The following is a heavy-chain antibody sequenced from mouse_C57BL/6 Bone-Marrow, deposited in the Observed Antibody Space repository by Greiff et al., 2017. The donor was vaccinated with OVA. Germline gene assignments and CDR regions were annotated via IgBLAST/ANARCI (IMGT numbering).Heavy chain of an antibody. J-gene: IGHJ2*01. CDR3: ARGDYGSSPFDY. V-gene: IGHV2-2*01. CDR2: IWSGGST. CDR1: GFSLTSYG. Sequence: QVQLQQSGPGLVQPSQSLSITCTVSGFSLTSYGVHWVRQSPGKGLEWLGVIWSGGSTDYNAAFISRLSISKDNSKCQVFFKMNSLQADDTAIYYCARGDYGSSPFDYWGQGTTLTVSS. D-gene: IGHD1-1*01.